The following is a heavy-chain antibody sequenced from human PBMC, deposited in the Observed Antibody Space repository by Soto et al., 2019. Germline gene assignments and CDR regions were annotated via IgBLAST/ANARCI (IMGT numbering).Heavy chain of an antibody. CDR3: ARDTTVGDSYGYYYYYYGMDV. D-gene: IGHD5-18*01. V-gene: IGHV4-59*01. J-gene: IGHJ6*02. CDR1: GGSISSYY. Sequence: TLSLTCTVSGGSISSYYWSWIRQPPGKGLEWIGYIYYSGSTNYNPSLKSRVTISVDTSKNQFSLKLSSVTAADTAVYYCARDTTVGDSYGYYYYYYGMDVWGQGTTVTVSS. CDR2: IYYSGST.